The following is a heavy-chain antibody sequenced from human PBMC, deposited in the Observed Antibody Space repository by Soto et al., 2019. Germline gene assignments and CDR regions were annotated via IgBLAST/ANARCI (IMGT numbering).Heavy chain of an antibody. J-gene: IGHJ4*02. Sequence: XSVKLTCKASGYRFTNYDIIWVRQAPGQGLEWMGWISPYNGDTNYAQKLQGRVTMTTDTSTSTAYMELRSLRSDDTAVYYCARSCSTTSCDHYFDYWGQGTLVTVSS. CDR1: GYRFTNYD. CDR2: ISPYNGDT. CDR3: ARSCSTTSCDHYFDY. D-gene: IGHD2-2*01. V-gene: IGHV1-18*01.